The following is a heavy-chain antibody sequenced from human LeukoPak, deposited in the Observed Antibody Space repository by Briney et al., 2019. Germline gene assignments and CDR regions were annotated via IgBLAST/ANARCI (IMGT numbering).Heavy chain of an antibody. Sequence: GGSLRLSCEVSGLSVRGSYMSWVRQAPGKGLEWVSVIYSGDRTYYADSVKGRFTISRDTSKNTLYLQMNNLRADDTAMYYCTRDLTGTTWSENDYWGQGTLVTTSS. V-gene: IGHV3-53*01. CDR2: IYSGDRT. CDR1: GLSVRGSY. D-gene: IGHD6-13*01. CDR3: TRDLTGTTWSENDY. J-gene: IGHJ4*02.